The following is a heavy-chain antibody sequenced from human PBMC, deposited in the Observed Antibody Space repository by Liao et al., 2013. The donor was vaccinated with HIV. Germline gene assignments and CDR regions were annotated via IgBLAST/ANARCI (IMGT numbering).Heavy chain of an antibody. J-gene: IGHJ3*02. D-gene: IGHD2-15*01. CDR1: GDSISTYY. CDR2: ISSRGSI. Sequence: QVQLQESGPGLVKPSETLSLICTVSGDSISTYYWSWIRQPAGKGLEWIGRISSRGSIDYNPSLKSRVTMSVDPSKKQFSLRLSSVTAADTAVYYCARGYCSGGSCYRVGTFDIWGQGTMVTVSS. CDR3: ARGYCSGGSCYRVGTFDI. V-gene: IGHV4-4*07.